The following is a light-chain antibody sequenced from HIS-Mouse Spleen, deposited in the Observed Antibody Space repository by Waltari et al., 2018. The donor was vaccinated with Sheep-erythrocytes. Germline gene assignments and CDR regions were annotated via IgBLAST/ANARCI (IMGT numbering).Light chain of an antibody. CDR1: SSDVGGYNY. J-gene: IGLJ3*02. Sequence: QSALTQPASVSGSPGQSITISCTGTSSDVGGYNYVSWYQQHPGKAPKLMIYEVSNRPSGVPNRFSGSKYGNTASLTISGLQAEDEADYYCSSYTSSSTWVFGGGTKLTVL. CDR2: EVS. CDR3: SSYTSSSTWV. V-gene: IGLV2-14*01.